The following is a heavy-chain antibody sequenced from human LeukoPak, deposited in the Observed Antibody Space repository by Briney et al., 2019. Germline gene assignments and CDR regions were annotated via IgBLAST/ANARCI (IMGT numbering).Heavy chain of an antibody. J-gene: IGHJ4*02. Sequence: SETLSLTCVVSGGSFSGYYWSWIRQPPGKGLEWIGSIYYSGSTYYNPSLKSRVTISVDTSKNQFSLKLSSVTAADTAVYYCARQGFDYWGQGTLVTVSS. V-gene: IGHV4-39*01. CDR2: IYYSGST. CDR1: GGSFSGYY. CDR3: ARQGFDY.